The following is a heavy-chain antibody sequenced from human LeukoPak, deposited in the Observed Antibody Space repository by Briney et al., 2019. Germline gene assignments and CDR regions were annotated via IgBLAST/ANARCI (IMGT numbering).Heavy chain of an antibody. D-gene: IGHD2-8*01. CDR1: GGSINSSSYY. Sequence: SETLSLTCTVSGGSINSSSYYWGWIRQPPGKGLEWIGSIFYSGNTYDNPSLKSRVTISVDTSKNQFSLKLNSVTAADTAVYYCARSRKIGYCTNGVCYLGPDYWGQGTLVTVSS. CDR3: ARSRKIGYCTNGVCYLGPDY. J-gene: IGHJ4*02. V-gene: IGHV4-39*01. CDR2: IFYSGNT.